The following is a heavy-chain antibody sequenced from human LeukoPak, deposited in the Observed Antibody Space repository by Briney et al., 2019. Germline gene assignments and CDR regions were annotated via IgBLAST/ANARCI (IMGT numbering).Heavy chain of an antibody. CDR2: ISPSGGGT. D-gene: IGHD3-10*01. J-gene: IGHJ4*02. CDR3: ARDFYGSGSYQFDY. CDR1: GYTFTRYY. V-gene: IGHV1-46*01. Sequence: GASVKVSCKASGYTFTRYYMHWVRQAPGQGLEWMGTISPSGGGTDYAQKFQGRVTMSRDTSTSTLYVELSSLTSEDTAVCYCARDFYGSGSYQFDYWGQGTLVTVSA.